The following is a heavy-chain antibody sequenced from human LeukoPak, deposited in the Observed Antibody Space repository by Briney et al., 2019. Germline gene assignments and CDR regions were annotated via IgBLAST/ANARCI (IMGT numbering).Heavy chain of an antibody. Sequence: GGSLRLSCAASRFTFSSYSMNWVRQAPGKGLEWVSYISSSGSTIYYADSVKGRFTISRDNAKKSLYLQMSSLRAEDTAVYYCARAEYSSSSGGMDVWGQGTTVTVSS. CDR2: ISSSGSTI. CDR3: ARAEYSSSSGGMDV. D-gene: IGHD6-6*01. CDR1: RFTFSSYS. V-gene: IGHV3-48*04. J-gene: IGHJ6*02.